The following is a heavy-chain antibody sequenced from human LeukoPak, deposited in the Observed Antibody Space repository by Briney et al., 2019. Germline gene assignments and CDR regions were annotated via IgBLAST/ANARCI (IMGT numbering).Heavy chain of an antibody. CDR2: IDSSGVAT. D-gene: IGHD6-19*01. V-gene: IGHV3-23*01. Sequence: PGGSLRLSCAASGFTFSDYAMNWVRQAPGKGLEGVSSIDSSGVATDSADSVMGRFTISRDNSKNSVYLQMHSLRAEDTAIYYCAKAQEWLASPGDSPDYWGQGALVTVSS. J-gene: IGHJ4*02. CDR1: GFTFSDYA. CDR3: AKAQEWLASPGDSPDY.